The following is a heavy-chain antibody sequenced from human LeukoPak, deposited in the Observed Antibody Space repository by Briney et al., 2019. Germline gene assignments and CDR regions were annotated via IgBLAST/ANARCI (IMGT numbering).Heavy chain of an antibody. J-gene: IGHJ5*02. CDR2: INAGNGNT. V-gene: IGHV1-3*01. CDR3: ARGLAYSGSYNWFDP. Sequence: ASVKFSCKASGYAFTSYAMHWVRQAPGQRLEWMGWINAGNGNTKYSQKFQGRVTITRDTSASTAYMELSSLRYEDTAVYYCARGLAYSGSYNWFDPWGQGTLVTVSS. D-gene: IGHD1-26*01. CDR1: GYAFTSYA.